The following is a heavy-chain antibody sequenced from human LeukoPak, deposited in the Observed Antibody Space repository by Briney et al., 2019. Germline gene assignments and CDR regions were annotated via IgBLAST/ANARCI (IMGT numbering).Heavy chain of an antibody. CDR1: GYPFSAFY. Sequence: ASVKVSCKALGYPFSAFYIHWMRQAPGQGLEWMGWINPSEGATRYAPKFQGRVTMTGDTSTSTVYMDLSSLTSDDTAVYFCARDECAGGYINVFDPWGQGTLVTVSS. CDR3: ARDECAGGYINVFDP. CDR2: INPSEGAT. V-gene: IGHV1-2*02. J-gene: IGHJ5*02. D-gene: IGHD5-18*01.